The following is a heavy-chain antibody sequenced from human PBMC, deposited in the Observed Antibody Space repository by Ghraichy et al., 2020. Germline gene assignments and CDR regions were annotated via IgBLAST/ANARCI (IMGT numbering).Heavy chain of an antibody. Sequence: GGSLRLSCAASGFTFSSYSMNWVRQAPGKGLEWVSYISSSSSTIYYADSVKGRFTISRDNAKNSLYLQMNSLRDEDTAVYYCARGPYSDILTGYYMAGCDYWGQGTLVTVSS. D-gene: IGHD3-9*01. CDR3: ARGPYSDILTGYYMAGCDY. CDR2: ISSSSSTI. CDR1: GFTFSSYS. J-gene: IGHJ4*02. V-gene: IGHV3-48*02.